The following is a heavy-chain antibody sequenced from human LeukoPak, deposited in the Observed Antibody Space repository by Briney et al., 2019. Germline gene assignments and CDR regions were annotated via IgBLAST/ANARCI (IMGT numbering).Heavy chain of an antibody. D-gene: IGHD6-13*01. J-gene: IGHJ4*02. Sequence: SETLSLTCTVSGGSISSHYWSWTRQPPGKGLEWIGYIYYSGSTNYNPSLKSRVTISVDTSKNQFSLKLSSVTAADTAVYYCASYAAGNFDYWGQGTLVTVSS. CDR3: ASYAAGNFDY. CDR1: GGSISSHY. V-gene: IGHV4-59*11. CDR2: IYYSGST.